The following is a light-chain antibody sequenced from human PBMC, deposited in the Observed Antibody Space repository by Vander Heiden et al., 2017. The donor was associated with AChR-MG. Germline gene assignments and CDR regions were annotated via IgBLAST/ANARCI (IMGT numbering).Light chain of an antibody. CDR2: DAS. CDR3: QQDHSLWT. V-gene: IGKV3-15*01. Sequence: EMVMTQSPATLSVSPGERATLSCRASQSISSHLAWYQQKPGQAPRLLIHDASTRANGIPDRFSGSGSGKEFTLTSSSLQYEDFAVYYWQQDHSLWTFGQGTKVEIK. CDR1: QSISSH. J-gene: IGKJ1*01.